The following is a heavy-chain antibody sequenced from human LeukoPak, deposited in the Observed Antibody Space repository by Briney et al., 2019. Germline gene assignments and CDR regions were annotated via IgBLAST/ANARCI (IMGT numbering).Heavy chain of an antibody. D-gene: IGHD3-16*01. CDR2: INHSGST. CDR3: ARGGGSCDY. J-gene: IGHJ4*02. Sequence: SETLSLTCAVSGGSFSGYYWSWIRQPPGKGLEWIGEINHSGSTNYNPSLKSRVTISVDTSKNQFSLKLRSVTAADTAVYYCARGGGSCDYSGQRTLVTVSS. V-gene: IGHV4-34*01. CDR1: GGSFSGYY.